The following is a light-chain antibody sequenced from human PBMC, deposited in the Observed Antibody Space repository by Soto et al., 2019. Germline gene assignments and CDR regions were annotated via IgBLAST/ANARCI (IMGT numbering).Light chain of an antibody. CDR1: QGISSY. J-gene: IGKJ4*01. CDR3: QQYYSYQFT. CDR2: AAS. Sequence: AIRMTQSPSSFSASTGDRVTITCRASQGISSYLAWYQQKPGKAPKLLIYAASTLQSGVPSRFSGSGSGTDFTLTISCLQSEDFETYYCQQYYSYQFTFGGGTKVNI. V-gene: IGKV1-8*01.